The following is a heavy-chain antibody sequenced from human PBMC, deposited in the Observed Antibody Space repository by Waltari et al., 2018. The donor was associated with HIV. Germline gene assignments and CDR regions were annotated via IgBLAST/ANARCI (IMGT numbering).Heavy chain of an antibody. CDR1: RFTFSSYS. D-gene: IGHD5-12*01. CDR2: ISSGSVYI. J-gene: IGHJ3*02. Sequence: EVQLVESGGGLVKPGGSLRLSCAASRFTFSSYSMNWVRQAPGKGLEWFSSISSGSVYIYYVDSVKGRFTISRDNAKHSLYLQMNSLRAADTAVYYCARDEAEMATLPAFDIWGQGTMVTVSS. V-gene: IGHV3-21*01. CDR3: ARDEAEMATLPAFDI.